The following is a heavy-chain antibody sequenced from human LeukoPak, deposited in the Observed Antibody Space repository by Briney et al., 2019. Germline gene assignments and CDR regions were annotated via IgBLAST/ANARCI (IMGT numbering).Heavy chain of an antibody. V-gene: IGHV4-39*02. CDR2: MHYSGST. D-gene: IGHD2-21*02. Sequence: SETLSLTCTVSGGSISSSSYYWGWIRQPPGKGLEWIGSMHYSGSTYYNPSLKSRVTISVDTSKNHLSLNLRSVTAADTAVYYCARLFCGADCSIDFWGQGTLVTVSS. J-gene: IGHJ4*02. CDR1: GGSISSSSYY. CDR3: ARLFCGADCSIDF.